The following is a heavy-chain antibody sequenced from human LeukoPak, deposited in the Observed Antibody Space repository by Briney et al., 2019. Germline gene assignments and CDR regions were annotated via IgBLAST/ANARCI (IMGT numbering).Heavy chain of an antibody. V-gene: IGHV4-34*01. Sequence: SETLSLTCAVYGGAFSGYYWSWIRQPPGKGLEWIGEINHSGSTNYNPSLKRRVTISVDTSKNQFSLKLSSVTAADTAVYYCARGRRLGSSWPYNHNWFDPWGQGTLVTVSS. CDR2: INHSGST. D-gene: IGHD6-13*01. J-gene: IGHJ5*02. CDR1: GGAFSGYY. CDR3: ARGRRLGSSWPYNHNWFDP.